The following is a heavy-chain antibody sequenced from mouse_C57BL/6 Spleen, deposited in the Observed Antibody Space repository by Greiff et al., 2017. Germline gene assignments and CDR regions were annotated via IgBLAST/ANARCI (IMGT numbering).Heavy chain of an antibody. CDR1: GYSITSGYD. V-gene: IGHV3-1*01. CDR2: ISYSGST. CDR3: ARGGDVNYFDY. D-gene: IGHD3-3*01. J-gene: IGHJ2*01. Sequence: EVKLQESGPGMVKPSQSLSLTCTVTGYSITSGYDWHWIRHFPGNKLEWMGYISYSGSTNYNPSLKSRISITHDTSKNHFFLKLNSVTTEDTATYYCARGGDVNYFDYWGQGTTLTVSS.